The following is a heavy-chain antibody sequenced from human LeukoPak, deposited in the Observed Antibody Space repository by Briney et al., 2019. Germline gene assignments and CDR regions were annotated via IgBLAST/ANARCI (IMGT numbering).Heavy chain of an antibody. CDR3: ARGPLLVVGPGSYYFPA. CDR2: IYYSAST. D-gene: IGHD3-10*01. Sequence: SETLSLTCTVSGGSISSGGYYWSWIRQHPGRGLEWIGYIYYSASTYYNPSLKSRVTISVDTSKNQFSLKLSSVTAADTAVYYCARGPLLVVGPGSYYFPAWGQGTLVTVSS. V-gene: IGHV4-31*03. J-gene: IGHJ1*01. CDR1: GGSISSGGYY.